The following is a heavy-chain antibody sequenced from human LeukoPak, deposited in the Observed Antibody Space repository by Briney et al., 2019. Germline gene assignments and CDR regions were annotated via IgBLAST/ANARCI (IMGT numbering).Heavy chain of an antibody. CDR3: ARIGGLYQLLHHGMDV. J-gene: IGHJ6*02. Sequence: SETLSLTCAVYGGSFSGFYWSWIRQPPGKGLEWIGEINHSGSTNYNPSLKSRVTISVDTSKNQFSLKLSSVTAADTAVYYCARIGGLYQLLHHGMDVWGQGTTVTVSS. CDR1: GGSFSGFY. V-gene: IGHV4-34*01. D-gene: IGHD2-2*01. CDR2: INHSGST.